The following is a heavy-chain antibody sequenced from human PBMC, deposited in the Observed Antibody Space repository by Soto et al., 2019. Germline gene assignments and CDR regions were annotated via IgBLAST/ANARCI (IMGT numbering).Heavy chain of an antibody. Sequence: EVQLVESGGGLVQPGGSLRLSCAASGFTFSSYEMNWVRQAPGKGLEWVSYISSSGSTIYYADSVKGRFTISRDNAKNSLYLQMNSLRAEDTAVYYCASSTLGELSPQPHGYWGQGTLVTVSS. CDR2: ISSSGSTI. CDR3: ASSTLGELSPQPHGY. CDR1: GFTFSSYE. J-gene: IGHJ4*02. D-gene: IGHD3-16*02. V-gene: IGHV3-48*03.